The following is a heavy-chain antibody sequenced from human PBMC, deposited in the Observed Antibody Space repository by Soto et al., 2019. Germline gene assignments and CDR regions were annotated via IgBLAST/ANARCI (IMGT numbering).Heavy chain of an antibody. CDR1: GGSISSYY. V-gene: IGHV4-4*07. J-gene: IGHJ5*02. CDR3: ARNSGSSWYFLWFDP. Sequence: SETLSLTCTVSGGSISSYYWSWIRQPAGKGLEWIGRIYTSGSTNYNPSLKIRVTMSVDTSKNQFSLKLSSVTAADTAVYYCARNSGSSWYFLWFDPWGQGTLVTVSS. CDR2: IYTSGST. D-gene: IGHD6-13*01.